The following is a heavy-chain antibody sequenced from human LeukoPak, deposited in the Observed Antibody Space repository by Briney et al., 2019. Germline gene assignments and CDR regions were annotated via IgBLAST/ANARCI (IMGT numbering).Heavy chain of an antibody. V-gene: IGHV4-34*01. CDR2: INHSGST. CDR1: GGSFSGYY. Sequence: PSETLSLTCAVYGGSFSGYYWSWIRQPPGKGLEWIGEINHSGSTNYNPSLKSRVTISVDTSKNQFSLKLSSVTAADTVVYYCARGWWYSYGYDPKYYFDYWGQGTLVTVSS. D-gene: IGHD5-18*01. J-gene: IGHJ4*02. CDR3: ARGWWYSYGYDPKYYFDY.